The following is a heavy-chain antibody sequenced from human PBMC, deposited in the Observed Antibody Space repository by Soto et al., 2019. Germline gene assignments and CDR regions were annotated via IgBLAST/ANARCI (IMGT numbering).Heavy chain of an antibody. Sequence: EVQLVESGGGLVQPGGSLRLSCAASGFTFSSYSMNWVRQAPGKGLEWVSYISSSSSTIYYADSVKGRFTISRDNGKNSLYLQMNSLGAEDPAVFYCWGDLGIYYGSGSYYNGGPLDYLGQGTLVTVSS. CDR1: GFTFSSYS. CDR2: ISSSSSTI. D-gene: IGHD3-10*01. CDR3: WGDLGIYYGSGSYYNGGPLDY. V-gene: IGHV3-48*01. J-gene: IGHJ4*02.